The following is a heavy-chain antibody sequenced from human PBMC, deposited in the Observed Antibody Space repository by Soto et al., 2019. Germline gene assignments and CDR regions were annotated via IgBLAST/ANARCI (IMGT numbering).Heavy chain of an antibody. CDR3: ARLVAPAAGYYGMDV. J-gene: IGHJ6*02. V-gene: IGHV3-48*03. CDR1: GFTFSSYE. D-gene: IGHD2-2*01. CDR2: ISSSGSTI. Sequence: PGGSLRLSCAASGFTFSSYEMNWVRQAPGKGLEWVSYISSSGSTIYYADSVKGRFTISRDNAKNSLYLQMNSLRAEDTAVYYCARLVAPAAGYYGMDVWGQGTTVTVSS.